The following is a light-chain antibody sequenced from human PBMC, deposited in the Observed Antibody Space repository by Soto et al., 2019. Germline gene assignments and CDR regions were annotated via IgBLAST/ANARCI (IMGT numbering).Light chain of an antibody. J-gene: IGKJ1*01. CDR2: DAS. V-gene: IGKV3-20*01. CDR1: QRITTSS. Sequence: GLAQCRGRVSFSVGEVSTNCCSDSQRITTSSLAWYQQKPGQAPRLLIYDASNRATGIPDRFSGSGSGTDFTLIINRLEPEDLPVHYCQQYDSSPRTFGQGTMVDIK. CDR3: QQYDSSPRT.